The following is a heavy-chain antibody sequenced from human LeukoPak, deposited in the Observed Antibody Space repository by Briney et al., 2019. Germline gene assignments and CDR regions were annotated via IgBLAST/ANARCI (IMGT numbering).Heavy chain of an antibody. CDR2: ISAYNGNT. D-gene: IGHD3-10*01. Sequence: GASVKVSCKASGYTFTSYGISWVRQAPGQGLEWMGWISAYNGNTNYAQKLQGRVTMTTDTSTSTAYMELRSLRPDDTVVYYFARPGYDYGVGCYREGVYWGQGTLVTVSS. J-gene: IGHJ4*02. CDR1: GYTFTSYG. CDR3: ARPGYDYGVGCYREGVY. V-gene: IGHV1-18*01.